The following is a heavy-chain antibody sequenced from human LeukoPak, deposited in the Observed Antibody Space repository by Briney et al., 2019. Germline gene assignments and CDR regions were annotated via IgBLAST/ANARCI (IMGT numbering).Heavy chain of an antibody. J-gene: IGHJ4*02. CDR2: ISAYNGNT. Sequence: AASVTVSCKASGYTFTSYGISWVRQAPGQGLEWMGWISAYNGNTNYAQKLQGRVTMTTDTSKSTAYMELRSLRSDDTAVYYCARDILRWELPHLGFDYWGQGTLVTVSS. D-gene: IGHD1-26*01. CDR1: GYTFTSYG. V-gene: IGHV1-18*01. CDR3: ARDILRWELPHLGFDY.